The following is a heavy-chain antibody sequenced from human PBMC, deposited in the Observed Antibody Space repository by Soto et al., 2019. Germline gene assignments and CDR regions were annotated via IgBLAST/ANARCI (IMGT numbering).Heavy chain of an antibody. CDR1: GLTVSSNY. CDR3: AREGRDGYNFVGRASPCAFDI. CDR2: IYSGGST. Sequence: PGGSLRLSCAASGLTVSSNYMSWVRQAPGKGLEWVSVIYSGGSTYYADSVKGRFTISRDNSKNTLYLQMNSLRAEDTAVYYCAREGRDGYNFVGRASPCAFDIWGQGTTVTVSS. J-gene: IGHJ3*02. V-gene: IGHV3-66*01. D-gene: IGHD5-12*01.